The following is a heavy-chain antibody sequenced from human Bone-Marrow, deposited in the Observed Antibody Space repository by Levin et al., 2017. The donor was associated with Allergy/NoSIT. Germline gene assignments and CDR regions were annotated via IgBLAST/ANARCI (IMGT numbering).Heavy chain of an antibody. D-gene: IGHD5-18*01. V-gene: IGHV3-33*01. Sequence: GGSLRLSCAASGFTFSSYGMHWVRQAPGKGLEWVAVIWYDGSNKYYADSVKGRFTISRDNSKNTLYLQMNSLRAEDTAVYYCARDRGYSYGYWFDPWGQGTLVTVSS. CDR3: ARDRGYSYGYWFDP. J-gene: IGHJ5*02. CDR2: IWYDGSNK. CDR1: GFTFSSYG.